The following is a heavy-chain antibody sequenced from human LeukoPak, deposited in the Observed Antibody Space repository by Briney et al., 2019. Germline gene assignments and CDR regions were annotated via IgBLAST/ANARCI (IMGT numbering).Heavy chain of an antibody. CDR3: ATYRRFLEWFAIGLSFAFDP. J-gene: IGHJ5*02. CDR1: GYTLTELS. D-gene: IGHD3-3*01. CDR2: FDPEDGET. Sequence: ASVKVSCKVSGYTLTELSMHWVRQAPGKGLEWMGGFDPEDGETIYAQKFQGRVTMTEDTSTDTAYMELSSLRSEDTAVYYCATYRRFLEWFAIGLSFAFDPWGQGTLVTVSS. V-gene: IGHV1-24*01.